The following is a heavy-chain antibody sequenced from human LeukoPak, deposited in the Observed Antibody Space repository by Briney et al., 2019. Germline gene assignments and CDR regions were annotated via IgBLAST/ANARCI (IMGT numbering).Heavy chain of an antibody. Sequence: SETLSLTCAVYGGSFSDYYWSWIRQPPGKGLEWIGEINHSGSTNYNPSLKSRATISVDTSKNQFSLKLSSVTAADTVVYYCATDSSSWYRSFDYWGQGTLVTVSS. CDR3: ATDSSSWYRSFDY. CDR2: INHSGST. J-gene: IGHJ4*02. V-gene: IGHV4-34*01. CDR1: GGSFSDYY. D-gene: IGHD6-13*01.